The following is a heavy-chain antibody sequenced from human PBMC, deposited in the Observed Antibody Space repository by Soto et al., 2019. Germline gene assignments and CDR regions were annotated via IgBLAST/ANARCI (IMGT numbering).Heavy chain of an antibody. CDR3: AREYDEQQLVGDYYYYMDV. Sequence: PSETLSLTCTVSGGSISSYYWSWIRQPPGKGLEWIGYIYYSGSTNYNPSLKSRVTISVDTSKNQFSLKLSSVTAADTAVYYCAREYDEQQLVGDYYYYMDVWGKGTKVTVSS. V-gene: IGHV4-59*01. D-gene: IGHD6-13*01. J-gene: IGHJ6*03. CDR1: GGSISSYY. CDR2: IYYSGST.